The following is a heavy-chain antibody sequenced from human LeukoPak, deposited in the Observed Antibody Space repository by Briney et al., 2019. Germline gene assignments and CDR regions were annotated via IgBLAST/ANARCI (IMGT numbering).Heavy chain of an antibody. V-gene: IGHV1-69*13. J-gene: IGHJ6*04. CDR1: GCTFSSYA. Sequence: SVKVSCKASGCTFSSYAMSWVRQAPGHGPEWMGGIIPIFGTANYAQKVQGRVTITADESTSTVYMELSSLRSEDTAVYYCAVARTEYCSGGSCYLLHGRDVWGKGTTVTV. CDR3: AVARTEYCSGGSCYLLHGRDV. D-gene: IGHD2-15*01. CDR2: IIPIFGTA.